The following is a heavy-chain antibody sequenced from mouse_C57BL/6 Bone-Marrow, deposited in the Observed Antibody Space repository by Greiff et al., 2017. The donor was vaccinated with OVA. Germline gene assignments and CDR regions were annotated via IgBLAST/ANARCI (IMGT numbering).Heavy chain of an antibody. Sequence: QVQLQQSGAELVRPGASVKLSCKASGYTFTDYYINWVKQRPGQGLEWIARIYPGSGNTYYNEKFKGKATLTAEKSSSTAYMQLSSLTSEDSAVYFGARKGVWAYSNYACAMDYWGQGTSVTVSS. D-gene: IGHD2-5*01. CDR3: ARKGVWAYSNYACAMDY. V-gene: IGHV1-76*01. J-gene: IGHJ4*01. CDR1: GYTFTDYY. CDR2: IYPGSGNT.